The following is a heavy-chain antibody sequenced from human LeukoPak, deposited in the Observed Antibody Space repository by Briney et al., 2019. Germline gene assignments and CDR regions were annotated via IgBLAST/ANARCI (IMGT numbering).Heavy chain of an antibody. CDR1: GDSINNYY. D-gene: IGHD6-6*01. CDR3: ARGSNWLDP. V-gene: IGHV4-59*01. J-gene: IGHJ5*02. CDR2: IYYSGST. Sequence: SETLSLICNVPGDSINNYYWSWVRQPPGKGLEWIGCIYYSGSTNYNPTLKSRVTISKDPSKKQVALKLTSVTAADTAVYYCARGSNWLDPWGQGTLVTASS.